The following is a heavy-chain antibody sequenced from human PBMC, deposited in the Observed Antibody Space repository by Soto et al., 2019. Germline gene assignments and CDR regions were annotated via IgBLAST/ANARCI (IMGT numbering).Heavy chain of an antibody. D-gene: IGHD3-16*02. V-gene: IGHV4-4*02. CDR2: IYHSGST. CDR3: ARDGGAVGGTYRQRAPRFDY. Sequence: GSLRLSCAASGFTFSSYAMSWVRQPPGKGLEWIGEIYHSGSTNSNPSLKSRVTISVDKSKNQFSLKLSSVTAADTAVYYCARDGGAVGGTYRQRAPRFDYWGKGTLVPVSS. J-gene: IGHJ4*02. CDR1: GFTFSSYAM.